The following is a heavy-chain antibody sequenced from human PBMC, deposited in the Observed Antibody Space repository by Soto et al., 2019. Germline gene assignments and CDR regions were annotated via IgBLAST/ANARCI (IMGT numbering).Heavy chain of an antibody. Sequence: SETLSLTCTVSGGSISSYYWSWIRQPPGKGLEWIGYIYYSGSTNYNPSLKSRVTISVDTSKNQFSLKLSSVTAADTAVYYCAGTKRYSSRNWLAPWGQGTLVTVSS. V-gene: IGHV4-59*01. J-gene: IGHJ5*02. CDR2: IYYSGST. D-gene: IGHD6-13*01. CDR1: GGSISSYY. CDR3: AGTKRYSSRNWLAP.